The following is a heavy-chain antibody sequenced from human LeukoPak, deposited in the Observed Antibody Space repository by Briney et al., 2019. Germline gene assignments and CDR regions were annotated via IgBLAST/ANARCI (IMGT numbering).Heavy chain of an antibody. V-gene: IGHV4-34*01. CDR2: INHGGST. Sequence: SETLSLTCAVYGGSFSGYYWSWIRQPPGKGLEWIGEINHGGSTNYNPSLKSRVTISVDTSKNQLSLKLSSVTAADTAVYYCARGSGLLWFGELFPRFDYWGQGTLVTVSS. CDR3: ARGSGLLWFGELFPRFDY. J-gene: IGHJ4*02. D-gene: IGHD3-10*01. CDR1: GGSFSGYY.